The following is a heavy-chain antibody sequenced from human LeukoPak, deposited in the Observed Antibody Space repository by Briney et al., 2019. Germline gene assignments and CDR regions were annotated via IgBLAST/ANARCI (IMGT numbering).Heavy chain of an antibody. J-gene: IGHJ4*02. CDR1: GGSFSDYN. D-gene: IGHD1-14*01. V-gene: IGHV4-34*01. CDR3: ARPSGGTPFKRFDY. CDR2: IGHNGTT. Sequence: SETLSLTCAVYGGSFSDYNWTWIRQPPGKGLEWIGEIGHNGTTNYNPSLKGRVTISLDTSKNQFSLKLTSVTAADTAVYYCARPSGGTPFKRFDYWGEGTLVTAS.